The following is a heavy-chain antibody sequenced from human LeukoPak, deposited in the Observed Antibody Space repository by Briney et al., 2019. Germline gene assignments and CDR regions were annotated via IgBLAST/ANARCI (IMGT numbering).Heavy chain of an antibody. CDR1: GGTFSSYA. J-gene: IGHJ5*02. CDR2: IIPISGTA. CDR3: ARDLGTARVGST. V-gene: IGHV1-69*05. Sequence: ASVKVSCKASGGTFSSYAISWVRQAPGQGLEWMGGIIPISGTANYAQKFQGRVTITTDESTSTAYLELSSLRSEDTAVYYCARDLGTARVGSTWGQGTLVTVSS. D-gene: IGHD1-26*01.